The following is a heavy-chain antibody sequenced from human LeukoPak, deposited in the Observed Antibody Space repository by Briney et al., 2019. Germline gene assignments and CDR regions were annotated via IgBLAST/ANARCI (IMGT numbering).Heavy chain of an antibody. CDR3: ARVGGDPYYFDY. Sequence: PSETLSLTCTVSGGSISSGDYYWSWIRQPPGKGLEWIGYIYYSGSTYYNPSLKSRVTISVDRSKNQFSLKLSSVTAADTAVYYCARVGGDPYYFDYWGQGTLVTVSS. V-gene: IGHV4-30-4*01. D-gene: IGHD2-21*02. CDR2: IYYSGST. J-gene: IGHJ4*02. CDR1: GGSISSGDYY.